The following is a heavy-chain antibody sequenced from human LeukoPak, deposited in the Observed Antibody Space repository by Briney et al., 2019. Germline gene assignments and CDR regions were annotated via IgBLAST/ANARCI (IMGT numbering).Heavy chain of an antibody. J-gene: IGHJ4*02. CDR1: GIGFGDYW. V-gene: IGHV3-74*01. Sequence: GGSLRLSCAASGIGFGDYWLHWVRQVPGKGLEWVSRIDNDGTATFYADSVKGRFFISRDKAKNTLDLQMNSLRAEDAAVYYCAKDDRIAARRGPLDYWGQGTLVTVSS. CDR3: AKDDRIAARRGPLDY. CDR2: IDNDGTAT. D-gene: IGHD6-6*01.